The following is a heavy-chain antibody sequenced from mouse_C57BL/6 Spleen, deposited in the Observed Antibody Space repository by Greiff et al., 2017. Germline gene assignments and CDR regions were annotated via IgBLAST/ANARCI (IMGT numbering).Heavy chain of an antibody. D-gene: IGHD2-4*01. V-gene: IGHV5-17*01. CDR3: ARDGFYDYDAWFAY. Sequence: EVQLVESGGGLVKPGGSLKLSCAASGFTFSDYGMHWVRQAPEKGLEWVAYISSGSSTIYYADTVKGRFTISRDNAKNTLFLQMTSLRSEDTAMYYCARDGFYDYDAWFAYWGQGTLVTVSA. J-gene: IGHJ3*01. CDR1: GFTFSDYG. CDR2: ISSGSSTI.